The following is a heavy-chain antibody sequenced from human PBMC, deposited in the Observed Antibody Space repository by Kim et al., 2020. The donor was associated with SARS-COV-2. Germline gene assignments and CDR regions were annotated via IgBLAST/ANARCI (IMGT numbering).Heavy chain of an antibody. CDR2: IYYSGST. V-gene: IGHV4-28*01. CDR3: ARYSGMYYYDSSGYRGSFDY. J-gene: IGHJ4*02. CDR1: GYSISSSNW. Sequence: SETLSLTCAVSGYSISSSNWWGWIRQPPGKGLEWIGYIYYSGSTYYNPSLKSRVTMSVDTSKNQFSLKLSSVTAVDTAVYYCARYSGMYYYDSSGYRGSFDYWGQGTLVTVSS. D-gene: IGHD3-22*01.